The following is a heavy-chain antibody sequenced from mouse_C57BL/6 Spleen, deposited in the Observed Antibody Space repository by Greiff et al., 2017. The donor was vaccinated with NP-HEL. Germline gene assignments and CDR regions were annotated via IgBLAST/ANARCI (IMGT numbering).Heavy chain of an antibody. CDR2: IDPSDSST. Sequence: VQLQQPGAELVKPGASVKLSCKASGYTFTSYWMQWVKQRPGQGLEWIGEIDPSDSSTNYNQKFKGKATLTVDTSSSTAYMQLSSLTSEDSAVYYCARPLGRGYAMDYWGQGTSVTVSS. CDR3: ARPLGRGYAMDY. J-gene: IGHJ4*01. V-gene: IGHV1-50*01. CDR1: GYTFTSYW. D-gene: IGHD1-1*01.